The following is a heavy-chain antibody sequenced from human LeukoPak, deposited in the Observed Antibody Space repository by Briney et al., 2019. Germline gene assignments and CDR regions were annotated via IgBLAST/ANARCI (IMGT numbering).Heavy chain of an antibody. CDR1: GFTFSSYA. J-gene: IGHJ4*02. Sequence: GGSLRLSCAASGFTFSSYAMHWVRQAPGKGLEWVAVISYDGSNKYYADSVKGRFTISRDNSKNSLYLQMNSLRAEDTALYYCAKDTGDGGDSGGFDYWGREPWSPSPQ. V-gene: IGHV3-30-3*01. CDR2: ISYDGSNK. D-gene: IGHD3-22*01. CDR3: AKDTGDGGDSGGFDY.